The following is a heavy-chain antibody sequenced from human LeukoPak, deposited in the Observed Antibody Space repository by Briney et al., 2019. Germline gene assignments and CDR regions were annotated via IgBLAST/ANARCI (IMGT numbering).Heavy chain of an antibody. V-gene: IGHV3-74*01. CDR1: GFAFSSYW. D-gene: IGHD3-3*01. CDR3: ASGIGVGDSFDI. CDR2: INSDARNT. Sequence: GESLRISCAASGFAFSSYWMYWVRQAPGKRLVWVSRINSDARNTNYADSVQGRFTISRDNAKNTLYLQMNSLRVEDTAVYYCASGIGVGDSFDIWGQGTMVTVSS. J-gene: IGHJ3*02.